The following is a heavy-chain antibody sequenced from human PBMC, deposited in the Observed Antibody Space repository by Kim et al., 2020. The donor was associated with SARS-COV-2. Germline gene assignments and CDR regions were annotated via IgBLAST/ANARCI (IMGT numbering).Heavy chain of an antibody. V-gene: IGHV3-30*04. Sequence: GGSLRLSCAASGFMFSSYAMHWVRQAPGKGLEWVALISYDGSNKYYADSVKGRFTISRDNSKNTLYLQMNSLRVEDTAVYSCAREGGQHLGSEIDYWGQGTLVTVSS. CDR1: GFMFSSYA. CDR3: AREGGQHLGSEIDY. D-gene: IGHD3-10*01. CDR2: ISYDGSNK. J-gene: IGHJ4*02.